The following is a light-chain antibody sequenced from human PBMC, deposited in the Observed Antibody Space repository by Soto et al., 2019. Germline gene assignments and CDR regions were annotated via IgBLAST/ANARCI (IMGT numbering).Light chain of an antibody. CDR1: QSVSSSY. J-gene: IGKJ1*01. Sequence: ELVLTQSPGTLSLSPGERATLSCRASQSVSSSYLAWYQQKPGQAPRLLIYGASSRATGIPDRFSGSASGTDLTITISRLEPEDFEVYDGQQYGSSSRTFGQGTKVDIK. V-gene: IGKV3-20*01. CDR3: QQYGSSSRT. CDR2: GAS.